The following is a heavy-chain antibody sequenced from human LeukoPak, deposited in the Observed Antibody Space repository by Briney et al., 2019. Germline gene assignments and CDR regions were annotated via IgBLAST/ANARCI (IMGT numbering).Heavy chain of an antibody. CDR2: IFYSGST. J-gene: IGHJ5*02. CDR1: SGSISTSNYY. Sequence: SETLSLTCTVSSGSISTSNYYWGWVRQPPGKALEWIGNIFYSGSTYYSPSLKSRVTISLDTSRNQFSLKLSSVTAADTAVYYCARGYLVGAAADWFDPWGQGTLVTVSS. CDR3: ARGYLVGAAADWFDP. V-gene: IGHV4-39*07. D-gene: IGHD6-13*01.